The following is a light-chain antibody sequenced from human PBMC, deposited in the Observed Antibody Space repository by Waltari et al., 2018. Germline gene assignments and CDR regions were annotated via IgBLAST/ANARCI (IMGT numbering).Light chain of an antibody. CDR2: KDI. V-gene: IGLV3-25*03. Sequence: SFKLTQPPSVSVSPGQTAAITCSGDALATEFAHWYQRKPCQAPLLVIYKDIERPSGIPERFSGSSSGTTVTLTIRAVQAEDEADYYCQSTDSSASFAVFGGGTWLTVL. J-gene: IGLJ2*01. CDR3: QSTDSSASFAV. CDR1: ALATEF.